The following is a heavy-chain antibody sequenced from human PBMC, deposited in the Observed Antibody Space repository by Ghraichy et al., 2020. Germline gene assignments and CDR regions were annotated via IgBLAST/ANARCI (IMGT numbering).Heavy chain of an antibody. CDR3: ARDFWSGWVDY. Sequence: GESLNISCAASGFTFSSYSMNWVRQAPGKGLEWVSSISSSSSYIYYADSVKGRFTISRDNAKNSLYLQMNSLRAEDTAVYYCARDFWSGWVDYWGQGTLVTVSS. J-gene: IGHJ4*02. D-gene: IGHD3-3*01. CDR2: ISSSSSYI. V-gene: IGHV3-21*01. CDR1: GFTFSSYS.